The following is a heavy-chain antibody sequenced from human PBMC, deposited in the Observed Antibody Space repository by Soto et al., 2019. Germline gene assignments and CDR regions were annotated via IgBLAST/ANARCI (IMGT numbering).Heavy chain of an antibody. J-gene: IGHJ4*02. CDR3: ATLPHYGDPNAGF. V-gene: IGHV4-31*02. D-gene: IGHD4-17*01. CDR2: IYYSGST. Sequence: PSETLSLTCIVSSGSMSSSLNHWGWIRQPPGKGLEWIGYIYYSGSTYYNPSLKSRVTISVDTSKNQFSLRLSSVTAADTAVYYCATLPHYGDPNAGFWGQGILVTVSS. CDR1: SGSMSSSLNH.